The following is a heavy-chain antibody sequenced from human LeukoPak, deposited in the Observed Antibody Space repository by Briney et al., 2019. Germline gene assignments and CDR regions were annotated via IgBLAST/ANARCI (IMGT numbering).Heavy chain of an antibody. V-gene: IGHV4-59*11. D-gene: IGHD4-17*01. J-gene: IGHJ5*02. Sequence: TSETLSLTCTVSGGSISSHYWSWIRQPPGKGLEWIGYIYYSGSTKYNPSLKSRVTISVDTSKNQFSLKLSSVTAADTAVYYCARGGTTVTPGLLWFDPWGQGTLVTVSS. CDR2: IYYSGST. CDR1: GGSISSHY. CDR3: ARGGTTVTPGLLWFDP.